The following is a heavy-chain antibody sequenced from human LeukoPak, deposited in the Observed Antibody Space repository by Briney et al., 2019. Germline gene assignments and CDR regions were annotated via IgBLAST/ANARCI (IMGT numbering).Heavy chain of an antibody. Sequence: GGSLRLSCAASGFTFSGYGLTWVRQAPGKGLEWIASISAGGGYVYYEDSLKDRVTISRDNTNDSLFLQIRSLRFEDTGIYFCARDAGHTVMNGWLEYWGQGTPVTVSS. CDR3: ARDAGHTVMNGWLEY. CDR1: GFTFSGYG. D-gene: IGHD5-24*01. J-gene: IGHJ1*01. V-gene: IGHV3-21*01. CDR2: ISAGGGYV.